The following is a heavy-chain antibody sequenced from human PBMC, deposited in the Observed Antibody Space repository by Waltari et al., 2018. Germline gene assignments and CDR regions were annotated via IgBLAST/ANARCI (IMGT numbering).Heavy chain of an antibody. J-gene: IGHJ4*02. V-gene: IGHV3-11*04. D-gene: IGHD5-12*01. CDR3: ARAESYSDYDYSRLYFDW. Sequence: QVQFVEPGWCLVEPGGSMVLSWAAPGCNCSVQFNPWFRPAPGKGLGWVSYISSNSGTAINYADSVIGRFTISRDNAKNSLYLQMNSLRVEDTAFYYCARAESYSDYDYSRLYFDWWGPGTLVTVSS. CDR1: GCNCSVQF. CDR2: ISSNSGTAI.